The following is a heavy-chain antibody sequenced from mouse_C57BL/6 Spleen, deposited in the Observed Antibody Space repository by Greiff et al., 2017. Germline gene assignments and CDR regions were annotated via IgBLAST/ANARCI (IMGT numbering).Heavy chain of an antibody. D-gene: IGHD2-1*01. V-gene: IGHV1-64*01. CDR2: IHPNSGST. CDR1: GYTFTSYW. J-gene: IGHJ4*01. Sequence: QVQLQQPGAELVKPGASVKLSCKASGYTFTSYWMHWVKQRPGQGLEWIGMIHPNSGSTNYNEKFKSKATLTVDKSSSTAYMQLSSLTSEDSAVYYCAREGNCFYAMDYWGQGASVTVSS. CDR3: AREGNCFYAMDY.